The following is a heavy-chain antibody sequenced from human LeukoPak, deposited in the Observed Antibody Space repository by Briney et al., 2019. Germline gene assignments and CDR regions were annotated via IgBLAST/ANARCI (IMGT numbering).Heavy chain of an antibody. CDR1: GFTFSSYS. V-gene: IGHV3-48*01. CDR3: ARDLWLAVAATDY. J-gene: IGHJ4*02. D-gene: IGHD2-15*01. Sequence: PGGSLRLSCAASGFTFSSYSMNWVRQTPGKGLERVSYISSSGSTIYCADSVKGRFTISRDNARNSLYLQMNSLRAEDTALYYCARDLWLAVAATDYWGQGTLVTVSS. CDR2: ISSSGSTI.